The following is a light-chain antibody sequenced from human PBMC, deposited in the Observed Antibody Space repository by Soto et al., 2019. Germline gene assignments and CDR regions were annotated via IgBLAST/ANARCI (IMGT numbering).Light chain of an antibody. CDR1: QSISNNH. CDR2: GTS. J-gene: IGKJ4*01. Sequence: VLTQSPGTLSLSPGERVTLSCRASQSISNNHLAWYQQKPGQAPRLLIHGTSNRATGIPDRFSGSGSGTDFTLTFSRLEPEDFAVYYCEYYGSSITFGGGTKVDIK. V-gene: IGKV3-20*01. CDR3: EYYGSSIT.